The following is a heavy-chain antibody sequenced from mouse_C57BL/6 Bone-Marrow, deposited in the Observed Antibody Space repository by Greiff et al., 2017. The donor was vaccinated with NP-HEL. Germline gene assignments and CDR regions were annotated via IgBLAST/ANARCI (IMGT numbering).Heavy chain of an antibody. V-gene: IGHV1-69*01. CDR2: IDPSDSYT. J-gene: IGHJ2*01. CDR3: ARSLITTVVPNYFDY. Sequence: QVQLQQPGAELVMPGASVKLSCKASGYTFTSYWMHWVKQRPGQGLEWIGEIDPSDSYTNYNQKFKGKSTLTVDKSSSTAYMQRSSLTSEDSAVYYCARSLITTVVPNYFDYWGQGTTLTVSS. CDR1: GYTFTSYW. D-gene: IGHD1-1*01.